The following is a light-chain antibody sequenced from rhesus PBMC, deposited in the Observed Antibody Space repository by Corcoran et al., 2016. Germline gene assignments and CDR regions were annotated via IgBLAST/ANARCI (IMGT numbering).Light chain of an antibody. CDR1: TGINVGGYY. V-gene: IGLV5-69*01. CDR3: AIWHASAAV. CDR2: YYSDSNK. J-gene: IGLJ6*01. Sequence: QPVLNQPAARSATPGASVRRTCTLRTGINVGGYYIFWYQQKPGSPPRYLLNYYSDSNKGQGSGVPSRFSGSKDASANAGLFLLSPLQSEDESPFYCAIWHASAAVFGSGTKLTVL.